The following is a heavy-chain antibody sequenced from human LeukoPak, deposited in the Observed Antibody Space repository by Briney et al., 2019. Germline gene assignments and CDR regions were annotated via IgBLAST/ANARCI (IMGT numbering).Heavy chain of an antibody. CDR3: AKDDAWLRFGE. V-gene: IGHV3-23*01. J-gene: IGHJ4*02. CDR1: GFTFSTYW. CDR2: ISPSGDIT. Sequence: GGSLRLSCAASGFTFSTYWMNWVRQAPGKGLEWVSGISPSGDITYYADSVKGRFTISRDNSKNTLYLEVISLTAEDTAVYYCAKDDAWLRFGEWSQGTLVTVSS. D-gene: IGHD3-10*01.